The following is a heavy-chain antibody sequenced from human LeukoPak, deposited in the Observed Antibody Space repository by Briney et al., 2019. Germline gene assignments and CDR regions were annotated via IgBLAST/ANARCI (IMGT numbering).Heavy chain of an antibody. Sequence: NPSETLSLTCAVYGESFSGHYWTWIRQPPGRGLEWIGEINHSGSTTSNPSLNNRVTISVDTSKNQFSLKLTSATAADTAVYYCARPRYGSGSLDSWGQGTLVTVSS. CDR2: INHSGST. V-gene: IGHV4-34*01. CDR1: GESFSGHY. J-gene: IGHJ4*02. D-gene: IGHD3-10*01. CDR3: ARPRYGSGSLDS.